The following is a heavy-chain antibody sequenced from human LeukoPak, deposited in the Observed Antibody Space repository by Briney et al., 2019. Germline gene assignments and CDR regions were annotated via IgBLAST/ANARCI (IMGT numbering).Heavy chain of an antibody. CDR1: GYTFTSYD. Sequence: ASVKVSCKASGYTFTSYDINWVRQATGQGLEWMGWRNPNSGNTGYAQKFQVRVTITRNTSISTAYMELSSLRSEDTAVYYCARGAYWRSGYYYYWGQGTLVTVSS. D-gene: IGHD3-22*01. J-gene: IGHJ4*02. V-gene: IGHV1-8*03. CDR3: ARGAYWRSGYYYY. CDR2: RNPNSGNT.